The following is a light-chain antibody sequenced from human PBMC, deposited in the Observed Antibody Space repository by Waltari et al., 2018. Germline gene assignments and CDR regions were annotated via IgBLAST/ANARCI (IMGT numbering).Light chain of an antibody. CDR1: SSDIGAFKH. V-gene: IGLV2-14*03. J-gene: IGLJ3*02. CDR3: LSFTSSSTWV. CDR2: DVS. Sequence: QSALTQPASVSGSPGQSTTISCTGTSSDIGAFKHVSWYQQHPGKAPRLMIFDVSDRPSGVSTRFSGSKSGNTASLTISGLQAEDEADYYCLSFTSSSTWVFGGGTKLTVL.